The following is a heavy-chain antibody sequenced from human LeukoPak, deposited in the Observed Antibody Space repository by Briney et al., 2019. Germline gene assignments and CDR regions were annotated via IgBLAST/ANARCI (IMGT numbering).Heavy chain of an antibody. CDR3: ARATAGDY. Sequence: GGSLRLSCEASGFTFSSYWMSWVRQAPGKGLEWVANIKTDGSEKYYVDSVKGRFTISRDNAKNSLYLQMNSLRAEDTAVYYCARATAGDYWGQGTLVTVSS. V-gene: IGHV3-7*01. CDR1: GFTFSSYW. CDR2: IKTDGSEK. J-gene: IGHJ4*02.